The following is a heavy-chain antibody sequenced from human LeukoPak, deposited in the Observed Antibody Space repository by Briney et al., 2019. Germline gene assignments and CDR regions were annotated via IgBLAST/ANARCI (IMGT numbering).Heavy chain of an antibody. CDR3: AKENYFYDSSGYWGYYFDY. D-gene: IGHD3-22*01. V-gene: IGHV3-23*01. CDR2: ISGSGGNT. J-gene: IGHJ4*02. Sequence: GGSLRLSCAASGFTFSSYEMNWVRQAPGKGLEWVSAISGSGGNTYYADSVKGRFTISRDNSKNTLYLQMNSLRAEDTAVYYCAKENYFYDSSGYWGYYFDYWGQGTLVTVSS. CDR1: GFTFSSYE.